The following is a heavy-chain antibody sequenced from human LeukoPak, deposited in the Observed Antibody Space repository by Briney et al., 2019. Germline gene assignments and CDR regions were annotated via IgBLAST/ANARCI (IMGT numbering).Heavy chain of an antibody. CDR2: IYTSGST. V-gene: IGHV4-61*02. CDR1: GGSISSGSYY. J-gene: IGHJ6*04. Sequence: PSQTLSLTCTVSGGSISSGSYYWSWIRQPAGKGLEWIGRIYTSGSTNYNPSLKSRVTISVDTSKNQFSLKLSSVTAADTAVYYCARGWLGNSDVWGKGTTVTVSS. D-gene: IGHD5-12*01. CDR3: ARGWLGNSDV.